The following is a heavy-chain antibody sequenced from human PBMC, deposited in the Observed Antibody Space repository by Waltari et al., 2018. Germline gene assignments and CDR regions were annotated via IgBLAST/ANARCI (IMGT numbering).Heavy chain of an antibody. CDR3: ARDGARGYENDH. CDR1: GFTFSTYA. J-gene: IGHJ4*02. D-gene: IGHD5-12*01. V-gene: IGHV3-48*04. CDR2: ISAGSDVI. Sequence: EVRLVESGGGLGQPGVSLRLSCAASGFTFSTYAMNWFRQAPGKGLQWISYISAGSDVIYYADSVKGRFTISRDNAKNSLYLQMSSLRAEDTAVYYCARDGARGYENDHWGQGTLLTVSS.